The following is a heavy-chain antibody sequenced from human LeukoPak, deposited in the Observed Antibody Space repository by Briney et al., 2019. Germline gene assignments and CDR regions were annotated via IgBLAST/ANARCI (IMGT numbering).Heavy chain of an antibody. CDR3: ARVDHDYFDY. J-gene: IGHJ4*02. CDR1: GGSLSSFT. Sequence: SETLSLTCTVSGGSLSSFTWSWIRQPPGKGPEWIGYIFYSGSTNYNPSLKRRVTISVDTSKNQFSLKLSSVTAADTAVYYCARVDHDYFDYWGQGTLVTVSS. D-gene: IGHD1-14*01. V-gene: IGHV4-59*12. CDR2: IFYSGST.